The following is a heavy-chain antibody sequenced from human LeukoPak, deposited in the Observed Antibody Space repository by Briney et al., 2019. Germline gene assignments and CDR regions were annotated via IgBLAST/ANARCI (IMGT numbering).Heavy chain of an antibody. J-gene: IGHJ6*02. CDR1: GGSFSGYY. D-gene: IGHD3-9*01. Sequence: SETLSLTCAVYGGSFSGYYWSWIRQPPGKGLEWIGEINHSGSTNYNPSFKSRVTISVDTSKNQFSLKLSSVTAADTAVYYCARVLRYFRRYYYYGMDVWGQGTTVTVSS. CDR2: INHSGST. V-gene: IGHV4-34*01. CDR3: ARVLRYFRRYYYYGMDV.